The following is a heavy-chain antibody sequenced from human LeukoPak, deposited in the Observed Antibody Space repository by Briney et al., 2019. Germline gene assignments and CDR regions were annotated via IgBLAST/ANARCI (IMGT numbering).Heavy chain of an antibody. CDR3: AKDKSQVGVDSASTLVDH. D-gene: IGHD2-8*02. V-gene: IGHV3-30*02. Sequence: SGGSLRLSCAASGFTFRNFGIHWVRQAPRKGLDWVAFIRFDGRDEYYVDSLKGRFTIYRDNSKNTVYLQMNGLTSEDTALYYCAKDKSQVGVDSASTLVDHWGQGTLVIVSS. CDR2: IRFDGRDE. J-gene: IGHJ4*02. CDR1: GFTFRNFG.